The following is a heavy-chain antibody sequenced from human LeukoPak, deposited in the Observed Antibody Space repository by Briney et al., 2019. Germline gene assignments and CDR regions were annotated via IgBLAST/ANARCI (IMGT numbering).Heavy chain of an antibody. CDR2: IIPILGIA. CDR1: GGTFSSYA. Sequence: SVTVSCKASGGTFSSYAISWVRQAPGQGLEWMGRIIPILGIANYAQKFQGRVTITADKSTSTAYMELSSLRSEDTAVYYCARDEYPTYFDYWGQGTLVTVSS. J-gene: IGHJ4*02. D-gene: IGHD2/OR15-2a*01. V-gene: IGHV1-69*04. CDR3: ARDEYPTYFDY.